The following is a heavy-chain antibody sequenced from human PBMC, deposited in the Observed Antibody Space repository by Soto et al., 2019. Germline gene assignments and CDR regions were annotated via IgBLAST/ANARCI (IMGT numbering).Heavy chain of an antibody. CDR3: ARNCYDSSGPYPRADYYYYYGMDV. V-gene: IGHV1-69*13. Sequence: SVKVSCKASGGTFSSYAISWVRQAPGQGLEWMGGIIPIFGTANYAQKFQGRVTITADESTSTAYMELSSLRSEDTAVYYCARNCYDSSGPYPRADYYYYYGMDVWGQGTTVTVSS. D-gene: IGHD3-22*01. J-gene: IGHJ6*02. CDR1: GGTFSSYA. CDR2: IIPIFGTA.